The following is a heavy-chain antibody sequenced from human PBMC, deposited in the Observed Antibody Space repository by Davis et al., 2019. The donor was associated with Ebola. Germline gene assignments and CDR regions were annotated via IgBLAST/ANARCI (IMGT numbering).Heavy chain of an antibody. V-gene: IGHV3-15*07. J-gene: IGHJ6*02. CDR1: GFTFSNAW. CDR2: IKCKTDGGTT. D-gene: IGHD4-23*01. Sequence: GGSLRLSCAASGFTFSNAWMNWVRQAPGKGLEWVGRIKCKTDGGTTDYAAPVKGRFTTSTDDSKNTLYLQMNSLRTEDTAVYYCTTAPRTTVVIDYYYYYGMDVWGQGTTVTVSS. CDR3: TTAPRTTVVIDYYYYYGMDV.